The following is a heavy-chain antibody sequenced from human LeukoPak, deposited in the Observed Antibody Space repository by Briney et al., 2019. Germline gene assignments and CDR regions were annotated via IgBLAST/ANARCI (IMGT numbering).Heavy chain of an antibody. CDR1: GGSISSSNW. CDR3: ARGSQVDDFWSGYRAPLDY. V-gene: IGHV4-4*02. Sequence: PSGTLSLTCAVSGGSISSSNWWSWVRQPPGKGLEWIGEIYHSGSTNYNPSLKSRVTISVDTSKKQFSLKLSSVTAADTAVYFCARGSQVDDFWSGYRAPLDYWGQGTLVTVSS. CDR2: IYHSGST. D-gene: IGHD3-3*01. J-gene: IGHJ4*02.